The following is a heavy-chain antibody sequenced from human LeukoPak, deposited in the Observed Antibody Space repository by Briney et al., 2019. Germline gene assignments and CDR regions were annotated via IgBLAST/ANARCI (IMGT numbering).Heavy chain of an antibody. CDR3: ARLPDYGDFYYYYYYMDV. CDR2: IYYSGST. CDR1: GGSISSSSYY. J-gene: IGHJ6*03. Sequence: SETLSLTCTVSGGSISSSSYYWGRIRQPPGKGLEWIGSIYYSGSTYYNPSLKSRVTISVDTSKNQFSLKLSSVTAADTAVYYCARLPDYGDFYYYYYYMDVWGKGTTVTVSS. D-gene: IGHD4-17*01. V-gene: IGHV4-39*01.